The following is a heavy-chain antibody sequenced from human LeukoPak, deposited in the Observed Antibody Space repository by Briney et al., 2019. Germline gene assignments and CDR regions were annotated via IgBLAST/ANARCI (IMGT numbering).Heavy chain of an antibody. CDR2: INSDSSAI. V-gene: IGHV3-48*01. J-gene: IGHJ4*02. Sequence: GGSLRLSCAVSGFTFSSYAMSWVRQAPGKGLDWISGINSDSSAIYYADSVKGRFTISRDNAKNSLYLQMNSLRAEDTAVYYCARSYTGYDLWGQGTLVTVSS. D-gene: IGHD5-12*01. CDR3: ARSYTGYDL. CDR1: GFTFSSYA.